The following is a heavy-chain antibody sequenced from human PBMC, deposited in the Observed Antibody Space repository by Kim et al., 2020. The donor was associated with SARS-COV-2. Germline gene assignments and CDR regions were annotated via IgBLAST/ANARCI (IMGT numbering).Heavy chain of an antibody. CDR1: GYTFTSYG. CDR3: ARAGAIAAAGIDYYYGMDV. D-gene: IGHD6-13*01. V-gene: IGHV1-18*01. J-gene: IGHJ6*02. Sequence: ASVKVSCKASGYTFTSYGISWVRQAPGQGLEWMGWISAYNGNTNYAQKLQGRVTMTTDTSTSTAYMELRSLRSDDTAVYYCARAGAIAAAGIDYYYGMDVWGQGTTVTVSS. CDR2: ISAYNGNT.